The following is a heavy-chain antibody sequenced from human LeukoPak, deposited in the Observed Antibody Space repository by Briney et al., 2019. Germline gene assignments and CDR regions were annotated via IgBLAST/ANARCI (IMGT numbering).Heavy chain of an antibody. CDR2: IYYSGST. V-gene: IGHV4-59*01. Sequence: PSETLSLTCTVSGGSISSYYWSWIRQPPGKGLEWIGYIYYSGSTNYNPSLKSRVTISVDTSKNQFSLKLSSVTAADTAVYYCARSLTTVVTIDYWYFDLWGRGTLVTVSS. J-gene: IGHJ2*01. D-gene: IGHD4-23*01. CDR3: ARSLTTVVTIDYWYFDL. CDR1: GGSISSYY.